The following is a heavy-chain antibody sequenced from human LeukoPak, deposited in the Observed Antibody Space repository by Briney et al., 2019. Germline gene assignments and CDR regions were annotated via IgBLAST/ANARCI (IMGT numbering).Heavy chain of an antibody. CDR2: LRGDGASA. J-gene: IGHJ4*02. D-gene: IGHD6-25*01. CDR1: GFPLNIYA. CDR3: ARSFGPFSSATWFLSFDS. V-gene: IGHV3-23*01. Sequence: GGSPRLFLAASGFPLNIYAKPWVPHAPRKGRGWGSSLRGDGASAYRAESVKGRLTTARDHAKKTVYLEISIVGADDTAVYYCARSFGPFSSATWFLSFDSWGPRTLVTVSS.